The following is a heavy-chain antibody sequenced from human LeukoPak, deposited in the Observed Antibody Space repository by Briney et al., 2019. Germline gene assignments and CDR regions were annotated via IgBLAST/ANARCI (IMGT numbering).Heavy chain of an antibody. CDR2: ISGSGGST. D-gene: IGHD4-17*01. CDR3: AKSSGYGDYDYYYYYMDV. J-gene: IGHJ6*03. CDR1: GFTFSSYG. Sequence: GGSLRLSCAASGFTFSSYGMSWVRQAPGKGLEWVSAISGSGGSTYYADSVKGRFTISRDNSKNTLYLQVNSLRAEDTAVYYCAKSSGYGDYDYYYYYMDVWGKGTTVTVSS. V-gene: IGHV3-23*01.